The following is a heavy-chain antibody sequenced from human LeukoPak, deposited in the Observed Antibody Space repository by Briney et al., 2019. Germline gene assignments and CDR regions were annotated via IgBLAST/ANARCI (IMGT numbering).Heavy chain of an antibody. Sequence: GASVKVSCKASGYTFTTYGILWVRQAPGQGLEWMGWISAYNGNANYAQKLQGRVTMTTDTSTSTAYMELRSLRSEDTAVYYCARGYYYDSSGPDAFDIWGQGTMVTVSS. J-gene: IGHJ3*02. CDR2: ISAYNGNA. CDR3: ARGYYYDSSGPDAFDI. V-gene: IGHV1-18*01. D-gene: IGHD3-22*01. CDR1: GYTFTTYG.